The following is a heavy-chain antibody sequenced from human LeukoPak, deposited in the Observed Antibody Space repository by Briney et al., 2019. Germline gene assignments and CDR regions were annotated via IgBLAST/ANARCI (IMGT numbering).Heavy chain of an antibody. D-gene: IGHD3-22*01. Sequence: ASVKVSCKASGGTFSSYTISWVRQAPGQGLEWMGRIIPILGIANYAQKFQGRVTITADKSTSTACMELSSLRSEDTAVYYCARAGGYYDSSGYYPLDYWGQGTLVTVSS. J-gene: IGHJ4*02. CDR3: ARAGGYYDSSGYYPLDY. V-gene: IGHV1-69*02. CDR2: IIPILGIA. CDR1: GGTFSSYT.